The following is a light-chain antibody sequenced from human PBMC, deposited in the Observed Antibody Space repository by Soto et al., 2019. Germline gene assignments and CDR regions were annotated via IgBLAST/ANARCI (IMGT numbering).Light chain of an antibody. Sequence: DIQMTQSPFSLYASLGDRVTITCRASQSISDYLNWYQQKPGKGPKLLIFAASSLQVGVPSRFSGGGSGTDFALPISSLQPEDFATYFCQQSHSAPFTFGPGTTVHIK. J-gene: IGKJ3*01. V-gene: IGKV1-39*01. CDR1: QSISDY. CDR3: QQSHSAPFT. CDR2: AAS.